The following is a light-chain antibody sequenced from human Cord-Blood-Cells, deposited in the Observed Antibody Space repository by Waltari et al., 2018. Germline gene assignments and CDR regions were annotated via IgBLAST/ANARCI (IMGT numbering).Light chain of an antibody. Sequence: QSALTQPPSVSGSPGQSVTIPCTGTSSDVGSYNRVSWYQQPPGTAPKLMIYEVSNRPSGVPDRFSGSKSGNTASLTISGLQAEDEADYYCSSYTSSSTPWVFGGGAKLTVL. V-gene: IGLV2-18*02. J-gene: IGLJ3*02. CDR1: SSDVGSYNR. CDR3: SSYTSSSTPWV. CDR2: EVS.